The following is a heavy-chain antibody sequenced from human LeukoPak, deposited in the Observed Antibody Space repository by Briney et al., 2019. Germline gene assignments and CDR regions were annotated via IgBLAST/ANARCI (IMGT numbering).Heavy chain of an antibody. J-gene: IGHJ4*02. V-gene: IGHV3-11*01. CDR2: ISSSGSTI. CDR3: AREETYYDILTGYHRPLHFDY. Sequence: GGSLRLSCAASGFTFSDYYMSWIRQAPGKGLEWVSYISSSGSTIYYADSVKGRFTISRDNAKNSLYLQMNSLRAEDTAVYYCAREETYYDILTGYHRPLHFDYWGQGTLVTVSS. CDR1: GFTFSDYY. D-gene: IGHD3-9*01.